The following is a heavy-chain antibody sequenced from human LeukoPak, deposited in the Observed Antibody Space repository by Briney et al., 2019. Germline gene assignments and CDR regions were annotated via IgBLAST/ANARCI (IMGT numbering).Heavy chain of an antibody. Sequence: SETLSLTCAVSGGSISSGGYSWSWIRQPPGKGLEWIGYIYHSGSTYYNPSLKSRVTMSVDTSKNQFSLKLSSVTAADTAVYYCARVMVVGITVYGMDVWGQGTTVTVSS. CDR1: GGSISSGGYS. CDR3: ARVMVVGITVYGMDV. CDR2: IYHSGST. D-gene: IGHD2-21*01. V-gene: IGHV4-30-2*01. J-gene: IGHJ6*01.